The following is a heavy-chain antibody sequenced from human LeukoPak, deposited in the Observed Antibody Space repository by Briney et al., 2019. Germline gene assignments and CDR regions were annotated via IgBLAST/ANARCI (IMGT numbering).Heavy chain of an antibody. Sequence: PGGSLRLSCVASGFIFNSYWMDWVRQSPGRGLEWVASIKQDGSEEYYIDSVKGRFTISRDNAKNSVYLQMSSLRDEDTAVYYCARDSGYSYADDYWGQGTLVTVSS. J-gene: IGHJ4*02. CDR1: GFIFNSYW. CDR2: IKQDGSEE. V-gene: IGHV3-7*05. D-gene: IGHD5-18*01. CDR3: ARDSGYSYADDY.